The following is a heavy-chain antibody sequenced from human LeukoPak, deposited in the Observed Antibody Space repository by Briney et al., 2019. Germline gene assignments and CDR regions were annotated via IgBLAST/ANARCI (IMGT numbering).Heavy chain of an antibody. CDR2: IYYGGST. V-gene: IGHV4-59*08. J-gene: IGHJ4*02. Sequence: SETLSLTCTVSGGSISGHYWSWIRQPPGKGLESIGYIYYGGSTSYDPSLRGRVTMSVDMSKNQFSLKLSSVTAADTAVYYCARGGWSLDYWGQGTLVTVSS. D-gene: IGHD6-19*01. CDR1: GGSISGHY. CDR3: ARGGWSLDY.